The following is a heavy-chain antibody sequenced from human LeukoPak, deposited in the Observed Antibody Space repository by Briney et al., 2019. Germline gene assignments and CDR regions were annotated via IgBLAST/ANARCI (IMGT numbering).Heavy chain of an antibody. J-gene: IGHJ4*02. CDR2: ISSSSSTI. V-gene: IGHV3-48*01. D-gene: IGHD3-22*01. CDR3: ARDRHKYNYDSGGYPPY. CDR1: GFTFSSYS. Sequence: PGGSLRLSCAASGFTFSSYSMNWVRQAPGEGREWVSYISSSSSTIYYADSVKGRFTISRDNAKNSLYLQMNTLRAEDTAVYYCARDRHKYNYDSGGYPPYWGQGTLVTVSS.